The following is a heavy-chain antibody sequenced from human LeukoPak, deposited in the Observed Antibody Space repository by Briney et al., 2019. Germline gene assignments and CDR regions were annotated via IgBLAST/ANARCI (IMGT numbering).Heavy chain of an antibody. V-gene: IGHV3-30*04. D-gene: IGHD5-18*01. CDR1: GFTFSSYA. CDR3: AGEGYSYGYDY. Sequence: GRSLRLSCAASGFTFSSYAMHWVRQAPGKGLEWVAVISYDGSNKDYADSVKGRFTISRDNSKNTLYLQMNSLRAEDTAVYYCAGEGYSYGYDYWGQGTLVTVSS. CDR2: ISYDGSNK. J-gene: IGHJ4*02.